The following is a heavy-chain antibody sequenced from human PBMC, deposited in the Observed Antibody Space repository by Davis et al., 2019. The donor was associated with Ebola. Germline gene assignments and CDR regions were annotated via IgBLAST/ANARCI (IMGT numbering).Heavy chain of an antibody. CDR3: AREIKRATQGSYFDY. V-gene: IGHV1-8*01. Sequence: ASVKVSCKASGYTFTSYDINWVRQATGQGLEWMGWMNPNSGNTGYAQKFQGRVTMTRSTSINTAYMELTSLTSEDSAVYYCAREIKRATQGSYFDYWGQGTLVTVSS. CDR1: GYTFTSYD. CDR2: MNPNSGNT. J-gene: IGHJ4*02.